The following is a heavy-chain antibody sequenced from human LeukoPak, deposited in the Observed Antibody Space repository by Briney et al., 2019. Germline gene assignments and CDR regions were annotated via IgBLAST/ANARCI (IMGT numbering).Heavy chain of an antibody. D-gene: IGHD2-2*01. CDR1: GGSISSSSYY. J-gene: IGHJ6*02. CDR2: IYYSGST. Sequence: SETLSLTCTVSGGSISSSSYYWGWIRQPPGKGLEWIGSIYYSGSTYYNPSLKSRVTISVDTSKNQFSLKLSSVTAADTAVYYCASCSSPSCYYLGYYGTDVWGQGTTVTVSS. CDR3: ASCSSPSCYYLGYYGTDV. V-gene: IGHV4-39*01.